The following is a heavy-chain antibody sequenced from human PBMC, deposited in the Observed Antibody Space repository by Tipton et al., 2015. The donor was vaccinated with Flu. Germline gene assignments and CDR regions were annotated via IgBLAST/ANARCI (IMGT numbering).Heavy chain of an antibody. Sequence: SLRLSCAASGFTFSSYEMNWVRQAPGKGLEWVSYISSSGSTIYYADSVKGRFTISRDNAKNSLYLQMNSLRAEDTAVYYCASGDGDYHSHLYWGQGTLVTVSS. V-gene: IGHV3-48*03. CDR2: ISSSGSTI. CDR3: ASGDGDYHSHLY. D-gene: IGHD4-17*01. CDR1: GFTFSSYE. J-gene: IGHJ4*02.